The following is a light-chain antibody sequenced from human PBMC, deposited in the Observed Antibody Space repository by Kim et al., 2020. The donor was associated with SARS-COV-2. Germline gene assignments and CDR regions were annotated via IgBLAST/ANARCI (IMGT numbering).Light chain of an antibody. CDR3: LQYNVYPLT. V-gene: IGKV1-16*02. J-gene: IGKJ4*01. Sequence: DVQMTQSPSSLSASVGDRVTMTCRASQDISNYLAWVQQKPGKAPKSLIYAASNLQSGVPSKFSGSRSGTDFTLTISSLQPEDFATYYCLQYNVYPLTFGGGTKLEI. CDR1: QDISNY. CDR2: AAS.